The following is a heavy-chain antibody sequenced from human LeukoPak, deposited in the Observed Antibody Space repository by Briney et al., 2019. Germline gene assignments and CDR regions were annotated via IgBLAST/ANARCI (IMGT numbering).Heavy chain of an antibody. V-gene: IGHV4-4*07. CDR3: ARDYGYSSGFYYYYMDV. D-gene: IGHD6-19*01. CDR1: GGSISSYY. CDR2: IYTSGST. J-gene: IGHJ6*03. Sequence: SETLSLTCTVSGGSISSYYWSWIRQPAGKGLEWIGRIYTSGSTNYNPSLKSRVTISVDKSKNQFSLKLSSVTAADTAVYYCARDYGYSSGFYYYYMDVWGKGTTVTVSS.